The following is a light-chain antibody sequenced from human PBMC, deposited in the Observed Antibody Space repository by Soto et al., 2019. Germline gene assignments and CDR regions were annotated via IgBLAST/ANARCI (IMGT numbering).Light chain of an antibody. V-gene: IGLV2-14*03. J-gene: IGLJ1*01. CDR2: EVS. CDR1: SSDVGGYNS. Sequence: QSVLAQPASVSGSPGQSITVSCTGTSSDVGGYNSVSWYQQHPGKPPKLIIYEVSNRPLGGSDRFSGSKSGNTASLAISGLQAEDEADYYCSSYTSTSSYVFATGTKVTVL. CDR3: SSYTSTSSYV.